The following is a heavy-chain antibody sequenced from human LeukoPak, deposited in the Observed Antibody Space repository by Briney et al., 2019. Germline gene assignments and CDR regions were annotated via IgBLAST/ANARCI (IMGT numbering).Heavy chain of an antibody. CDR1: GFTFSDYY. D-gene: IGHD5-18*01. V-gene: IGHV3-11*01. CDR3: ARESRTRDTAMAPDY. CDR2: ISSSGSTI. Sequence: RSGGSLRLSCAASGFTFSDYYMSWIRQAPGKGLEWVSYISSSGSTIYYADSVKGRFTISRDNAKNSLYLQMNSLRAEDTAVYYCARESRTRDTAMAPDYWGQGTLVTVSS. J-gene: IGHJ4*02.